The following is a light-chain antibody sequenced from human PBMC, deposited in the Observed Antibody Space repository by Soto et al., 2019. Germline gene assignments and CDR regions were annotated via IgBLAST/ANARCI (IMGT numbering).Light chain of an antibody. CDR3: QQYATSPKLS. Sequence: EIVLTQSPGTLSLSPGERATLACGASQSVTGSYLAWYQQKPGQAPRLLIYGASSRVTGIPARFSGSGAGTDFTLTISRLEPEDFAVHYCQQYATSPKLSFGGGTKVEIK. CDR2: GAS. V-gene: IGKV3-20*01. J-gene: IGKJ4*01. CDR1: QSVTGSY.